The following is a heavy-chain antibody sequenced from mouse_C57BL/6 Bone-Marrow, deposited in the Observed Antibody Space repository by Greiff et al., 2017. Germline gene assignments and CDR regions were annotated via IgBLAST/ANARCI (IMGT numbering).Heavy chain of an antibody. CDR1: GYTFTSYW. CDR3: ARSRRLRRGGAMDY. J-gene: IGHJ4*01. D-gene: IGHD2-4*01. CDR2: IHPNSGST. V-gene: IGHV1-64*01. Sequence: QVQLQQPGAELVKPGASVKLSCKASGYTFTSYWMHWVKQRPGQGLEWIGMIHPNSGSTNYNEKFKSKATLTVDKSSSTAYMQLSSLTSEDSAVYYCARSRRLRRGGAMDYWGQGTSVTVSS.